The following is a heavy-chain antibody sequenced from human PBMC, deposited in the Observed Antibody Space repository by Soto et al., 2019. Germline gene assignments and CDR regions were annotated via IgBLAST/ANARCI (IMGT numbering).Heavy chain of an antibody. Sequence: QVQLVESGGGVVQPGRSLRLSCAASGFTFSSYAMHWVRQAPGKGLEWVAVISYDGSNKYYADSVKGRFTISRDNSKNTLYLQMNSLRAEDTAVYYCARDSPYFYENSGYYLDYFDYWGQGTLVTVSS. D-gene: IGHD3-22*01. CDR3: ARDSPYFYENSGYYLDYFDY. CDR2: ISYDGSNK. CDR1: GFTFSSYA. J-gene: IGHJ4*02. V-gene: IGHV3-30-3*01.